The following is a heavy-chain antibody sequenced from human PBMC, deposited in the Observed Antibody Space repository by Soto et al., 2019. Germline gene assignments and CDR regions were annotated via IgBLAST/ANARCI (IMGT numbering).Heavy chain of an antibody. D-gene: IGHD2-15*01. CDR1: GYTFTSYG. J-gene: IGHJ6*02. Sequence: ASVKVSCKASGYTFTSYGISWVRQAPGQGLEWMGWISAYNGNTNYAQKLQGRVTMTTDQSTSKAYMELRSLRSDDTAVYYCARVEEVVAATNYYYGMDVWGQGTTGTGSS. CDR2: ISAYNGNT. CDR3: ARVEEVVAATNYYYGMDV. V-gene: IGHV1-18*04.